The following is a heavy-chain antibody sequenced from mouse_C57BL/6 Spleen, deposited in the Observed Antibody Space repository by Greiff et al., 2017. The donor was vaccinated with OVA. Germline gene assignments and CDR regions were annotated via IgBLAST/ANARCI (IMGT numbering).Heavy chain of an antibody. CDR2: IWGGGST. V-gene: IGHV2-9*01. CDR1: GFSLTSYG. D-gene: IGHD1-1*01. CDR3: AYHAIYVISSYAIAY. J-gene: IGHJ4*01. Sequence: VKLQESGPGLVAPSQSLSITCTVSGFSLTSYGVDWVRQPPGKGLEWLGVIWGGGSTNYNSALMSRLSLSTDNSKSQFFLKMYSLHTAYTAMYSCAYHAIYVISSYAIAYWGQGTSVTVSS.